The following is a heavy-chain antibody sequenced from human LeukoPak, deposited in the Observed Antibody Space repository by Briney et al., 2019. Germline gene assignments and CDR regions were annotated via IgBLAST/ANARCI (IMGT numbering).Heavy chain of an antibody. J-gene: IGHJ5*02. V-gene: IGHV1-18*01. CDR3: AREGRGNNWFDP. Sequence: ASVKVSRKASGDTFTSYGISWVRQAPGQGLEWMGWISAYNGNTNYAQKLQGRVTMTTDTSTSTAYMELRSLRSDDTAVYYCAREGRGNNWFDPWGQGTLVTVSS. CDR2: ISAYNGNT. D-gene: IGHD3-10*01. CDR1: GDTFTSYG.